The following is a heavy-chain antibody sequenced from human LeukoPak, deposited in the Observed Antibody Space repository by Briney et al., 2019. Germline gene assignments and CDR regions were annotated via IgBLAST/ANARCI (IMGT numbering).Heavy chain of an antibody. V-gene: IGHV3-30*18. D-gene: IGHD5-12*01. Sequence: PGGSLRLSCAASGFTFSSYGMHWVRQAPGKGLEWVTVISYDGRKKNYVDSVRGRFTISRDNYKNTVYSQMNSLRAEDTAVYYCAKDEFHRGYSGNGNWFDPWGQGTLVTVSS. CDR3: AKDEFHRGYSGNGNWFDP. CDR2: ISYDGRKK. J-gene: IGHJ5*02. CDR1: GFTFSSYG.